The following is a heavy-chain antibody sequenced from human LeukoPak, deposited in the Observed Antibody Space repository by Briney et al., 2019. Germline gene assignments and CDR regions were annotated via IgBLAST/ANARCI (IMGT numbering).Heavy chain of an antibody. Sequence: ASVKVSCKASGYTFTSYAMHWVRQAPGQRLEWMGWINAGNGNTKYSQKFQGRVTITRDTSASTAYMELSSLRSEDTAVYYCARGEGSSWYFDYFDYWGQGTLVTVSS. CDR3: ARGEGSSWYFDYFDY. D-gene: IGHD6-13*01. V-gene: IGHV1-3*01. J-gene: IGHJ4*02. CDR1: GYTFTSYA. CDR2: INAGNGNT.